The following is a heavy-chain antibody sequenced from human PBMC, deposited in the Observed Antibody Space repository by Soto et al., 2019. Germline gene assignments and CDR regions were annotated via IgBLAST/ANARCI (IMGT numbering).Heavy chain of an antibody. CDR1: GGTFSSYA. D-gene: IGHD3-10*01. V-gene: IGHV1-69*13. Sequence: SVKVSCKASGGTFSSYAISWVRQAPGQGLEWMRGIIPIFGTANYAQKFQGRVTITADESTSTAYMELSSLRSEDTAVYYCARAHYYGSGSYYSFDYWGQGTLVTVSS. CDR3: ARAHYYGSGSYYSFDY. J-gene: IGHJ4*02. CDR2: IIPIFGTA.